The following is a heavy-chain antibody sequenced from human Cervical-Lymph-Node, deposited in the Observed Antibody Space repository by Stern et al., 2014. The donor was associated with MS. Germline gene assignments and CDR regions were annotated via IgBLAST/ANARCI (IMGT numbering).Heavy chain of an antibody. CDR1: GFTFSSSW. Sequence: EVQLLESGGGLVQPGGSLRLSCAASGFTFSSSWMHWVRQAPGKGLVWVSRIDSDGSGATYADYVKGRFTISRDNAKNTLYLQMNSLRAEDTAVYYCARAPYYYDTSGYSYSYFDLWGRGTLVTVSS. CDR2: IDSDGSGA. D-gene: IGHD3-22*01. CDR3: ARAPYYYDTSGYSYSYFDL. V-gene: IGHV3-74*02. J-gene: IGHJ2*01.